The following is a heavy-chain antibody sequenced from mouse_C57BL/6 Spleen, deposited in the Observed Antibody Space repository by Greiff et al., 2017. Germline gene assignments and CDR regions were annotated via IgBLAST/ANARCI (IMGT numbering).Heavy chain of an antibody. Sequence: VQLKQPGPELVKPGASVKLSCKASGYTFTSYWMHWVKQRPGQGLEWIGNINPSNGGPNYNEKFKSKATLTVDKSSSTAYMQLSSLTSADSAVYYCARYVDYYAMDYWGQGTSVTVSS. V-gene: IGHV1-53*01. CDR2: INPSNGGP. CDR1: GYTFTSYW. CDR3: ARYVDYYAMDY. J-gene: IGHJ4*01.